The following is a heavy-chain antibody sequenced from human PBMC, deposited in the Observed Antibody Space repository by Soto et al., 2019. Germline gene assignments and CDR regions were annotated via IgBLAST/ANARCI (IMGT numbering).Heavy chain of an antibody. CDR1: GGTFSRHA. J-gene: IGHJ4*02. CDR3: ARGWGYDSNDYYYAY. CDR2: IITIFVTA. V-gene: IGHV1-69*01. Sequence: QVQLVQSGAEVRKPGSSVKVSCKASGGTFSRHAISWVRQAPGQGLEWMGGIITIFVTANHAQKFQGRVTINADESTITVYMELSSLRSEDTAMYYCARGWGYDSNDYYYAYWGQGTLVIVSS. D-gene: IGHD3-22*01.